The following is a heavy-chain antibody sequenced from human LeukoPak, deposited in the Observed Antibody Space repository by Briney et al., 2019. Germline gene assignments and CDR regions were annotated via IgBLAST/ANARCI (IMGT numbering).Heavy chain of an antibody. J-gene: IGHJ4*02. CDR2: ISGSGGST. CDR1: GFTFSIYA. V-gene: IGHV3-23*01. CDR3: AKLRGWYYFDY. Sequence: GGSLRLSCAASGFTFSIYAMSCVRQAPGKGLEWVSAISGSGGSTYYADSVKGRFTISRDNSKNTLYLQMNSLRAEDTAVYYCAKLRGWYYFDYWGQGTLVTVSS. D-gene: IGHD6-19*01.